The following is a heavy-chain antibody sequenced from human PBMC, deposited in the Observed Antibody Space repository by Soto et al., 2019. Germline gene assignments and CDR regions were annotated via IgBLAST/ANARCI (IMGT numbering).Heavy chain of an antibody. CDR2: IYYTGST. CDR1: GGSISSGGYY. J-gene: IGHJ4*02. Sequence: QVPLQESGPGLVKPSQTLSLTCTVSGGSISSGGYYWSWIRQHPGKGLEWIGYIYYTGSTYYNPSLKSRVTIXVXTXXNQFSLKLSSVTAADTAVYYCATLYMVRGVRTFDYWGQGTLVTVSS. CDR3: ATLYMVRGVRTFDY. D-gene: IGHD3-10*01. V-gene: IGHV4-31*03.